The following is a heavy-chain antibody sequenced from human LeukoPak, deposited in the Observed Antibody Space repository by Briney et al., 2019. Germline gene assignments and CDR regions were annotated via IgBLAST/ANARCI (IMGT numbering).Heavy chain of an antibody. Sequence: SETLSLTCTVSRGSISSGTSYWGWIRQPPGRGLEWIGSIFYGGSTYYNPSLKSRVTMSVDMSKNQFSLKLSSVAAADTAVYYCARDRGYSYGCDAFDIWGQGTMVTVSS. D-gene: IGHD5-18*01. J-gene: IGHJ3*02. CDR1: RGSISSGTSY. CDR3: ARDRGYSYGCDAFDI. V-gene: IGHV4-39*02. CDR2: IFYGGST.